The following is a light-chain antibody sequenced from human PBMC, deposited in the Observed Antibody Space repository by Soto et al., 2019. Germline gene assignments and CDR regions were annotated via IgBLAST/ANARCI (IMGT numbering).Light chain of an antibody. CDR1: HSVNNN. J-gene: IGKJ3*01. CDR3: QQYYSWTFT. Sequence: EIVLTQSPATLSVFPGEKATLSFGASHSVNNNLAWYHQKPDQTPRPLIYGASTRATGVPARFRGSGSGTEFTLTISSLQSEDSAISYCQQYYSWTFTVGPGTKV. V-gene: IGKV3-15*01. CDR2: GAS.